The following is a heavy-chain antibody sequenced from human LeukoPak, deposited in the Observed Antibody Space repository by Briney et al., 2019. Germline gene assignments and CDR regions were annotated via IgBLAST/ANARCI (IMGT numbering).Heavy chain of an antibody. CDR2: VNHSGTT. J-gene: IGHJ4*02. D-gene: IGHD3-22*01. CDR1: GGSFSGYY. Sequence: SETLSLTCAVYGGSFSGYYWSWIRQPPGKGPEWIGEVNHSGTTKYNPSLKSRVTISVDTSKNQFSLKLSSVTAADTAKYYCARRYSDDSSISQSSPIDYWGQGMLVTVSS. CDR3: ARRYSDDSSISQSSPIDY. V-gene: IGHV4-34*01.